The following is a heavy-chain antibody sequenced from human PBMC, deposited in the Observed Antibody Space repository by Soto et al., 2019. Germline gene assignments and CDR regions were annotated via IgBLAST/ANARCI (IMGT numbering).Heavy chain of an antibody. D-gene: IGHD3-9*01. CDR3: ARARDWLFRPRKWFEP. V-gene: IGHV4-34*01. CDR2: SKHRVRT. CDR1: GRSSTVHY. J-gene: IGHJ5*02. Sequence: PSQTRSLTRPFDGRSSTVHYCRWIRQPPREGLEWIGESKHRVRTNYNPSLTSRVTISVDTSKNQFSLKLSSVTAAETAVYYCARARDWLFRPRKWFEPWGQGTLVNVPS.